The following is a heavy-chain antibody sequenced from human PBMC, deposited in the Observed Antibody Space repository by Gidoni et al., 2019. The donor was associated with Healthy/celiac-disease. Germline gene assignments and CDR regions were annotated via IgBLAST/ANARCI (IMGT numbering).Heavy chain of an antibody. D-gene: IGHD2-2*01. J-gene: IGHJ6*02. CDR3: ARVYCSSTSCVTSNYYYYGMDV. V-gene: IGHV1-2*02. Sequence: QVQLVQSGAEVKKPGASVKVSCKASGYTFTGSYMPWVRQAPGQGLEWMGWINPNSGGTNYAQKFQGRVTMTRETSISTAYMELSRLRSDDTAVYYCARVYCSSTSCVTSNYYYYGMDVWGQGTTVTVSS. CDR2: INPNSGGT. CDR1: GYTFTGSY.